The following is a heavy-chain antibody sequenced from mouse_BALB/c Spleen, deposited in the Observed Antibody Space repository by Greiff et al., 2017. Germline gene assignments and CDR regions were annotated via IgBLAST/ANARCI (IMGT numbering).Heavy chain of an antibody. V-gene: IGHV1-87*01. D-gene: IGHD2-3*01. J-gene: IGHJ4*01. CDR2: IYPGDGDT. CDR1: GYTFTSYW. Sequence: QVQLKESGAELARPGASVKLSCTASGYTFTSYWMQWVKQRPGQGLEWIGAIYPGDGDTRYTQKFKGKATLTADKSSSTAYMQLSSLASEDSAVYYCARLGVYDGHYAMDYWGQGTSVTVSS. CDR3: ARLGVYDGHYAMDY.